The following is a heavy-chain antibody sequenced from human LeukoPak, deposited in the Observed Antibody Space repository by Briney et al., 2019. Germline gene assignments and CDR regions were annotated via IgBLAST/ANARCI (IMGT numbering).Heavy chain of an antibody. D-gene: IGHD1-7*01. Sequence: ASVNVSFKACGYSYINYDINGVGQASGRGGEWMGWMNPNSGYTNCAQKFQGRVTMSRNTSISTAYMELSNLTSEDTAVYYCARRVGGSGTTVGYWGQGTLVTVSS. V-gene: IGHV1-8*01. CDR2: MNPNSGYT. CDR3: ARRVGGSGTTVGY. CDR1: GYSYINYD. J-gene: IGHJ4*02.